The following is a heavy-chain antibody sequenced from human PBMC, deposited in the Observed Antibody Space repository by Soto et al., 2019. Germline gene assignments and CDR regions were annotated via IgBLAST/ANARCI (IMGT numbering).Heavy chain of an antibody. J-gene: IGHJ3*02. D-gene: IGHD3-22*01. V-gene: IGHV3-21*01. CDR1: GFIFSSYS. CDR2: ISSSSSYI. Sequence: EVQLVESGGGLVKPGGSLRLSCAASGFIFSSYSMNWVRQAPGKGLEWVSSISSSSSYIYYADSVKGRFTISRDNAKNSLYLQMSSLRAEDTAVYYCARDLGYYDSSGRRSAFDIWGQGTNGHRLF. CDR3: ARDLGYYDSSGRRSAFDI.